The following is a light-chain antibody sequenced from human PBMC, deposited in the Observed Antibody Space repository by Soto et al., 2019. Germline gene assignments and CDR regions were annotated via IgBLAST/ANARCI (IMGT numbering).Light chain of an antibody. CDR2: RNI. CDR1: TSNIGINT. J-gene: IGLJ3*02. Sequence: QAVVTQPPSASATPGQRVTISCSGGTSNIGINTVNWYQQVPGTAPKLLINRNIERPSGVPDRFSGSKSGTSASLAISGVQSEDEGDYYCAAWDDSLDGWVFGGGTKLTVL. V-gene: IGLV1-44*01. CDR3: AAWDDSLDGWV.